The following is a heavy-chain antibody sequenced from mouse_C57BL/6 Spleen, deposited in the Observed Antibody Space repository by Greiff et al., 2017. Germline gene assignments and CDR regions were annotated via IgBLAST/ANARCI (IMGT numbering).Heavy chain of an antibody. J-gene: IGHJ4*01. CDR3: ARRDYYGSCYNSMDY. Sequence: VQLQESGAELARPGASVKLSCKASGYTFPSYGISWVKQRTGQGLEWIGEIYPRSGNTYYNEKFKGKATLTADKSSSTAYMELRSLTSEDSAVYFCARRDYYGSCYNSMDYWGQGTSVTVSS. CDR1: GYTFPSYG. D-gene: IGHD1-1*01. CDR2: IYPRSGNT. V-gene: IGHV1-81*01.